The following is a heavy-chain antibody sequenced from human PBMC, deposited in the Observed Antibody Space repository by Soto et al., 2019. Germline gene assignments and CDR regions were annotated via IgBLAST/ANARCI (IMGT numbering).Heavy chain of an antibody. CDR3: VLVVPAASPPYYYCGMDV. V-gene: IGHV1-69*13. CDR1: GGTFSSYA. CDR2: IIPIFGTA. Sequence: GASVKVSCKASGGTFSSYAISWVRQAPGQGLEWMGGIIPIFGTANYAQKFQGRVTITADESTSTAYMELSSLRYEDTAVYYCVLVVPAASPPYYYCGMDVWGQGTTVTVSS. J-gene: IGHJ6*02. D-gene: IGHD2-2*01.